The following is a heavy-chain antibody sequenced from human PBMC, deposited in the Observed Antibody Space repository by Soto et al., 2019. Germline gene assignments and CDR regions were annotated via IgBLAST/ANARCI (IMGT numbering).Heavy chain of an antibody. CDR3: ARGRASGSYYLLDY. V-gene: IGHV1-8*01. CDR2: INPNSGNI. D-gene: IGHD3-10*01. CDR1: GNTFTSYD. Sequence: ASMKVSCKASGNTFTSYDINWVRQATGHGLEWMGWINPNSGNIGYAQKFQGRVTMTRDTAIRTAYMEVSRLRSDDTAVYYCARGRASGSYYLLDYWGQGTLVTVSS. J-gene: IGHJ4*02.